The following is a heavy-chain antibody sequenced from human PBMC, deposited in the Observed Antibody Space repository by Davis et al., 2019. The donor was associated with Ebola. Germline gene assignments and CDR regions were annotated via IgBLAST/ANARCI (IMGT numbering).Heavy chain of an antibody. D-gene: IGHD2-8*02. CDR3: AKSVYWGRTYNYYGMDV. CDR2: ISGSGGST. V-gene: IGHV3-23*01. CDR1: GFTFSSYA. J-gene: IGHJ6*02. Sequence: GESLKISCAASGFTFSSYAMSWVRQAPGKGLEWVSAISGSGGSTYYADSVKGRFTISRDNSKNPLYLQMNSLRAEDTAVYYCAKSVYWGRTYNYYGMDVWGQGTTVTVSS.